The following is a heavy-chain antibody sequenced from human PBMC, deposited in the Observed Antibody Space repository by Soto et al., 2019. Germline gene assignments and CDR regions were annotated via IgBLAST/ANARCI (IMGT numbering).Heavy chain of an antibody. CDR2: IYYSGST. CDR3: ARRATVDTDTYYYYGMDV. Sequence: SETLSLTCTVSGGSISSGGYYWSWIRQPPGKGLEWIGYIYYSGSTNYNPSLKSRVTISVDTSKNQFSLKLSSVTAADTAVYYCARRATVDTDTYYYYGMDVWGQGTTVTVSS. J-gene: IGHJ6*02. D-gene: IGHD5-18*01. CDR1: GGSISSGGYY. V-gene: IGHV4-61*08.